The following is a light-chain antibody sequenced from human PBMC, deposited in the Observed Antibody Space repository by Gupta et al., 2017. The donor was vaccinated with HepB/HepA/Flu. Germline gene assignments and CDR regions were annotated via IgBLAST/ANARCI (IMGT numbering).Light chain of an antibody. J-gene: IGKJ2*03. V-gene: IGKV3-20*01. Sequence: DNVLTQSPGTLSLSPGERVTLSCRASQNVTSNYFAWYQQKPGQPPRLLLYGASNRATGIPDRFSGSGSGTDFSLTISSLEPEDFAVYYCHQEGNSPISFGQGTKVEI. CDR1: QNVTSNY. CDR2: GAS. CDR3: HQEGNSPIS.